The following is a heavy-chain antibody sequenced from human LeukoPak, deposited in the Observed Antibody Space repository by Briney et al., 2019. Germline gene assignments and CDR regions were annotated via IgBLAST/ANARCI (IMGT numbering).Heavy chain of an antibody. J-gene: IGHJ4*02. Sequence: PGGSLRLSCAASGFTFSSYSMNWVRQAPGKGLEWVSSISGSSSYIYYADSVKGRFTISRDNAKNSLYLQMNSLRAEDTAVYYCARATYYYDSSGQPTIDYWGQGTLVTVPS. CDR3: ARATYYYDSSGQPTIDY. V-gene: IGHV3-21*01. D-gene: IGHD3-22*01. CDR2: ISGSSSYI. CDR1: GFTFSSYS.